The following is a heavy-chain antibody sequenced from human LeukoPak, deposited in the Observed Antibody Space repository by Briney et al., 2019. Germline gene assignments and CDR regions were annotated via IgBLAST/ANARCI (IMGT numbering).Heavy chain of an antibody. Sequence: ASVKDSSKGTRYTSTGYYLCWGRQAPGQGLEWMGWINPNSGGTNYAQKFQGRVTMTRDTSISTAYMELSRLRSDDTAVYYCAGDSLDVVVVAATLYCFDVWGQGTPVTVSS. D-gene: IGHD2-15*01. CDR2: INPNSGGT. V-gene: IGHV1-2*02. CDR1: RYTSTGYY. J-gene: IGHJ6*02. CDR3: AGDSLDVVVVAATLYCFDV.